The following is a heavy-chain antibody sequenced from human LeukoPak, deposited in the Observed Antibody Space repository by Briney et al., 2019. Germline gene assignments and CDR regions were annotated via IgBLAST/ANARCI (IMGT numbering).Heavy chain of an antibody. V-gene: IGHV1-2*02. CDR2: INPNSGGI. CDR1: GYTFTDYY. CDR3: ARDHRLGAAGTRANHFDY. J-gene: IGHJ4*02. D-gene: IGHD6-13*01. Sequence: ASVKVSCKASGYTFTDYYIHWVRQAPGQGLEWMGWINPNSGGINYAQKFQDRVTMTRDTSTRTAYMELSSLRSDDTAVYYCARDHRLGAAGTRANHFDYWGQGTLVTVSS.